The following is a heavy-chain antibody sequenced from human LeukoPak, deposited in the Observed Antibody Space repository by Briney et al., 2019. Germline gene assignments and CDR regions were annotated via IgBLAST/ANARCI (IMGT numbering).Heavy chain of an antibody. J-gene: IGHJ6*04. CDR2: ISYDGSNK. CDR1: GFIFSSCD. D-gene: IGHD2-15*01. V-gene: IGHV3-30*03. Sequence: PGRSLRLSCAASGFIFSSCDMHWVRQAPGKGLEWVAVISYDGSNKYYADSVKGRFTISRDNAKNSLYLQMNSLRAEDTAVYYCARGQLGYCSGGSCYAFYGMDVWGKGTTVTVSS. CDR3: ARGQLGYCSGGSCYAFYGMDV.